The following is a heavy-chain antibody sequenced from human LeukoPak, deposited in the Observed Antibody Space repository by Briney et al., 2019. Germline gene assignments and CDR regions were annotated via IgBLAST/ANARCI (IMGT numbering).Heavy chain of an antibody. D-gene: IGHD3-9*01. CDR3: ARDSSYDILTGYYRYYFDC. J-gene: IGHJ4*02. CDR2: IIAIGGIP. V-gene: IGHV1-69*10. Sequence: SVTLSCTASGCTFSSYSMSWVRQAPGEGLEWMGGIIAIGGIPNYAQEFQGRVTIPADTSTPTAYMELSSLSSEDTAVYYCARDSSYDILTGYYRYYFDCSGQGTLVTVSS. CDR1: GCTFSSYS.